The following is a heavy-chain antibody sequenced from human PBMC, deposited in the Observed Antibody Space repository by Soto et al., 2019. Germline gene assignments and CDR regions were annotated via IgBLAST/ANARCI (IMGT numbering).Heavy chain of an antibody. CDR3: AKGADIVVVPAAIIDFDY. V-gene: IGHV3-23*01. Sequence: EVQLLESGGGLVQPGGSLRLSRAASGFTFSSYAMSWVRQAPGKGLEWVSAISGSGGSTYYADSVKGRFTISRDNSKNTLYLQMNSLRAEDTAVYYCAKGADIVVVPAAIIDFDYWGQGTLVTVSS. CDR2: ISGSGGST. D-gene: IGHD2-2*01. CDR1: GFTFSSYA. J-gene: IGHJ4*02.